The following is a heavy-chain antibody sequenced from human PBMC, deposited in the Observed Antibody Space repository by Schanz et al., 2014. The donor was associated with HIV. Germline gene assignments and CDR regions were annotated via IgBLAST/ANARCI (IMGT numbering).Heavy chain of an antibody. V-gene: IGHV3-23*01. J-gene: IGHJ6*02. CDR1: GFTFSSYA. CDR3: AKDEGGGYYYYGMDV. D-gene: IGHD3-16*01. CDR2: ISGSGGST. Sequence: EVQLLESGGGLVQPGGSLSLSCAASGFTFSSYAMSWVRQAPGKGLEWVSAISGSGGSTYYADSVKGRFTISRDNSKNTLYLQMNSLRAEDTAVYYCAKDEGGGYYYYGMDVWGQGTTVTVSS.